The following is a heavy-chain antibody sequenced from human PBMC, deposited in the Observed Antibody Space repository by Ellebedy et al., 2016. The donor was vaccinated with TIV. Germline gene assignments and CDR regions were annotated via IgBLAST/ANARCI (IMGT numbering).Heavy chain of an antibody. CDR3: ASLPHYGDSGP. Sequence: AASVKVSCKASGYTFTGYYMHWVRQAPGQGLEWMGWINPNSGGTNYAQKFQGRVTMTRDTSISTAYMALRRLRSDDTAVYYCASLPHYGDSGPWGQGTLVTVSS. CDR1: GYTFTGYY. V-gene: IGHV1-2*02. D-gene: IGHD4-17*01. J-gene: IGHJ5*02. CDR2: INPNSGGT.